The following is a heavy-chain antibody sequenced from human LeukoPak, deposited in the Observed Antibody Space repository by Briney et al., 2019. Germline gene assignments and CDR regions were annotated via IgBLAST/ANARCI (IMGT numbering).Heavy chain of an antibody. D-gene: IGHD4-23*01. J-gene: IGHJ3*02. V-gene: IGHV3-21*04. CDR2: ISSSSSYI. Sequence: GGSLRLSCAASGFTFSTYSINWVRQAPGKGLEWVSSISSSSSYIYYGDSVKGRFTISRDNAKSSLYLQMHSLRAEDTAVYYCARDSDYGGSFDIWGQGTMVTVS. CDR3: ARDSDYGGSFDI. CDR1: GFTFSTYS.